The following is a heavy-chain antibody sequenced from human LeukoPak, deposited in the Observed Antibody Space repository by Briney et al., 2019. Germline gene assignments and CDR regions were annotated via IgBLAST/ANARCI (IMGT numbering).Heavy chain of an antibody. J-gene: IGHJ6*01. CDR1: GFIFNNYA. Sequence: GGSLRLSCAGSGFIFNNYAMHWVRQPPGKGLEWVSAISGSGGSTYYADSVKGRFTISRDNSKNTLYLQMNSLRAEDTAVYYCAKESGVVTATTYYYYGMDVWGQGTTVTVSS. V-gene: IGHV3-23*01. D-gene: IGHD2-21*02. CDR2: ISGSGGST. CDR3: AKESGVVTATTYYYYGMDV.